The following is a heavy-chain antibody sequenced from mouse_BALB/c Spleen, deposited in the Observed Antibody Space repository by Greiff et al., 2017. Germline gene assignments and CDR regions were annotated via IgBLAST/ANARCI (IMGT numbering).Heavy chain of an antibody. CDR2: IDPANGNT. CDR3: ARADGGPAWFAY. V-gene: IGHV14-3*02. CDR1: GFNIKDTY. D-gene: IGHD2-3*01. J-gene: IGHJ3*01. Sequence: VQLKESGAELVKPGASVKLSCTASGFNIKDTYMHWVKQRPEQGLEWIGRIDPANGNTKYDPKFQGKATITADTSSNTAYLQLSSLTSEDTAVYYCARADGGPAWFAYWGQGTLVTVSA.